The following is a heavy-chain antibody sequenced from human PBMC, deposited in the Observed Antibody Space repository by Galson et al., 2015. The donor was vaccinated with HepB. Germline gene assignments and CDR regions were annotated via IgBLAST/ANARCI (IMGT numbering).Heavy chain of an antibody. CDR1: GSTFTGYY. CDR2: INPNSGGT. V-gene: IGHV1-2*04. Sequence: SVTVSCKASGSTFTGYYMHWVRQAPGQGLEWMGWINPNSGGTNYAQKFQGWVTMTRDTSISTAYMELSRLRSDDTAVYYCARGDTAGWGLIHGLECAFDIWGQGTMVTVSS. CDR3: ARGDTAGWGLIHGLECAFDI. J-gene: IGHJ3*02. D-gene: IGHD6-13*01.